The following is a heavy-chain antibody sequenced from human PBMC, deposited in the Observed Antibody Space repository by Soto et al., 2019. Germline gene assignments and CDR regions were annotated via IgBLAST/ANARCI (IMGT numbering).Heavy chain of an antibody. CDR2: INPNSGGT. J-gene: IGHJ4*02. Sequence: VASVKVSCKASGYTFTGYYMHWVRQAPGQGLEWMGWINPNSGGTNYAQKFQGRVTMTRDTSISTAYMELSRLRSDDTAVYYCAREAAVDYSNVIDYWGQGTLVTVSS. CDR1: GYTFTGYY. D-gene: IGHD4-4*01. CDR3: AREAAVDYSNVIDY. V-gene: IGHV1-2*02.